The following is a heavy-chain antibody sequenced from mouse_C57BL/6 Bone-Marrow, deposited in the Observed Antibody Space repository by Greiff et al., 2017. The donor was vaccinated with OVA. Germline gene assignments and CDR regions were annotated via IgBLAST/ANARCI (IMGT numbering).Heavy chain of an antibody. CDR3: TRLPSYPYYFDY. V-gene: IGHV1-5*01. CDR1: GYTFTSYW. CDR2: IYPGNSDT. Sequence: EVQLQQSGTVLARPGASVKMSCKTSGYTFTSYWMHWVKQRPGQGLEWIGAIYPGNSDTSYNQKFKGKAKLTAVTSASTAYMELSSLTNEDSAVYYCTRLPSYPYYFDYWGQGTTLTVPS. J-gene: IGHJ2*01. D-gene: IGHD6-1*01.